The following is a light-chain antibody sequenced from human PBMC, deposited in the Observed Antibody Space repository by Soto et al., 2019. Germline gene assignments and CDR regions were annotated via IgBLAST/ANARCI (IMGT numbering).Light chain of an antibody. Sequence: EIVLTQSPGTLSLSPGERATLSCRASQSVGSTYLAWYQQQPGQAPKLLIYGVSSRATGIPDRFSGSGSGTDFTLTISRLEPEDFAVYYCQQYCTSPLTFGPGTKVDI. CDR1: QSVGSTY. V-gene: IGKV3-20*01. CDR2: GVS. J-gene: IGKJ3*01. CDR3: QQYCTSPLT.